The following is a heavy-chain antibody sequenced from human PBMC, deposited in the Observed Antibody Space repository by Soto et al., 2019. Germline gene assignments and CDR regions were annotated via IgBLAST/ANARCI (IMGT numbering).Heavy chain of an antibody. J-gene: IGHJ6*02. CDR2: IRSKAYGGTT. Sequence: PGGSLRLSCTASGFTFGDYAMSWFRQAPGKGLEWVGFIRSKAYGGTTEYAASVKGRFTISRDDSKSIAYLQMNSLKTEDTAVYYCTIVVEAARLHYYYGMDVWGQGTTVTVSS. D-gene: IGHD6-6*01. V-gene: IGHV3-49*03. CDR1: GFTFGDYA. CDR3: TIVVEAARLHYYYGMDV.